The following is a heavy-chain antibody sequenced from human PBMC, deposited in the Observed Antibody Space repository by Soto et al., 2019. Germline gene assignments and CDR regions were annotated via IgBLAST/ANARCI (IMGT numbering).Heavy chain of an antibody. D-gene: IGHD2-21*02. V-gene: IGHV1-46*01. Sequence: GASVKVSCKASGYTFTSYYMHWVRQAPGQGLEWMGIINPSGGSTSYAQKFQGRVTMTRDTSTSTVYMELSSLRSEDTAVYYCARCPVSLAYCGGDCYFDFDYWGQGTLVTVSS. CDR3: ARCPVSLAYCGGDCYFDFDY. J-gene: IGHJ4*02. CDR1: GYTFTSYY. CDR2: INPSGGST.